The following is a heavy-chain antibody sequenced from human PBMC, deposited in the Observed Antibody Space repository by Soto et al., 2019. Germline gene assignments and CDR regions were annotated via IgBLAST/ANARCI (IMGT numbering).Heavy chain of an antibody. D-gene: IGHD3-10*02. J-gene: IGHJ2*01. CDR1: GFAFEDYA. Sequence: EVQLVESGGGLGRPGRSLRLSCAASGFAFEDYAMHWVRRAPGKGLEWVAGINYSGIDRDYADAVKGRFTIARDNDKNFVHLEMNSLSAEDTALYFCVKSVHPRLHWYFDVWGRGTLVTVSS. CDR2: INYSGIDR. V-gene: IGHV3-9*01. CDR3: VKSVHPRLHWYFDV.